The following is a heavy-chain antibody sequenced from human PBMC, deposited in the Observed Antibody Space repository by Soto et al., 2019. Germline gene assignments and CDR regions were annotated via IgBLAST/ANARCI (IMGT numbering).Heavy chain of an antibody. CDR1: GYTFTSYG. CDR3: ARDRPLYDILTGYYPYYYYYYGMDV. V-gene: IGHV1-18*01. D-gene: IGHD3-9*01. CDR2: ISAYNGNT. J-gene: IGHJ6*02. Sequence: GSSVKCSFKAAGYTFTSYGGSWLRQARGQGLEWMGLISAYNGNTNYAQKLQGRVTMTTDTSTSTAYMELRSLRSDDTAVYYCARDRPLYDILTGYYPYYYYYYGMDVWGQGTTVTVSS.